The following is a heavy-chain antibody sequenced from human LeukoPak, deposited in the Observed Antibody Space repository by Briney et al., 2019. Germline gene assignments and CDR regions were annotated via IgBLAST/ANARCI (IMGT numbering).Heavy chain of an antibody. V-gene: IGHV3-23*01. CDR1: GFTFSSYG. J-gene: IGHJ4*02. D-gene: IGHD3-10*01. CDR3: AKVTYGSGTYGAFDS. CDR2: ISGSGGST. Sequence: GGSLRLSCTASGFTFSSYGMSWVRQAPGKGLEWVSAISGSGGSTYYADSVKGRFTISRDNSKNTLYLQMNSLRAEDTAVYYCAKVTYGSGTYGAFDSWGQGTLVTISS.